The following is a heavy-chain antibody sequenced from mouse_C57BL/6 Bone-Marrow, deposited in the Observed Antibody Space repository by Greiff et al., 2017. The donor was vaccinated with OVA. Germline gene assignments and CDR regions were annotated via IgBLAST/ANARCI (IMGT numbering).Heavy chain of an antibody. V-gene: IGHV1-54*01. Sequence: QVQLQQSGAELVRPGPSVKVSCKASGYAFTNYLIEWVKQRPGQGLEWIGVINPGSGGTNYNEKFKGKATLTADKSSSTAYMQLSSLTSEDSAVYFCAREDYYGSSYGFAYWGQGTLVTGSA. J-gene: IGHJ3*01. D-gene: IGHD1-1*01. CDR1: GYAFTNYL. CDR3: AREDYYGSSYGFAY. CDR2: INPGSGGT.